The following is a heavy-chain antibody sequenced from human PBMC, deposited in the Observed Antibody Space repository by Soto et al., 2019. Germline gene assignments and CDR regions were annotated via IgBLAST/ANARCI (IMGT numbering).Heavy chain of an antibody. J-gene: IGHJ4*02. CDR2: ISGKNDKR. Sequence: QVQLVQSGGEIKKPGASVNVSCKASGYTFIRYGISWVRQAPGQGFEWMGWISGKNDKRNHAQKFRGRNTITTDTSPNTAYLEVRSLGSDDTAIYYCAREGNEYEDYWGQGTLVTVSS. D-gene: IGHD2-8*01. CDR1: GYTFIRYG. CDR3: AREGNEYEDY. V-gene: IGHV1-18*04.